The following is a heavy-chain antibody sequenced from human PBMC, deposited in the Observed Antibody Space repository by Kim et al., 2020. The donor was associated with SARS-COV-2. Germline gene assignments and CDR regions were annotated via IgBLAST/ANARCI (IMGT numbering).Heavy chain of an antibody. V-gene: IGHV4-30-4*01. Sequence: SETLSLTCTVSGGSISSGDYYWSWIRQPPGKGLEWIGYIYYSGSTYYNPSLKSRVTISVDTSKNQFSLKLSSVTAADTAVYYCARGLGIFGVADDRDAFDIWGQGTMVTVSS. CDR3: ARGLGIFGVADDRDAFDI. D-gene: IGHD3-3*01. CDR1: GGSISSGDYY. CDR2: IYYSGST. J-gene: IGHJ3*02.